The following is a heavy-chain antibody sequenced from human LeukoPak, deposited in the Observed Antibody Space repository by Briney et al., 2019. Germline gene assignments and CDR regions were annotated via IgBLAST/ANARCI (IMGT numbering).Heavy chain of an antibody. CDR1: GGSISSYY. Sequence: PSETLSLTCTVSGGSISSYYWSWIRQPAGKGLEWIGRIYTSGSTNYNPSLKSRVTMSVDTSKNQFSLKLSSVTAADTAVYYCARNVLRYFDRPSYYYYMDVWGKGTTVTISS. CDR3: ARNVLRYFDRPSYYYYMDV. J-gene: IGHJ6*03. CDR2: IYTSGST. D-gene: IGHD3-9*01. V-gene: IGHV4-4*07.